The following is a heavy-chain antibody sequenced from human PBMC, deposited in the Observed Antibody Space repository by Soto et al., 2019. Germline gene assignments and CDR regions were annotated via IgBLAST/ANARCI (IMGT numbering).Heavy chain of an antibody. V-gene: IGHV3-9*01. D-gene: IGHD6-13*01. CDR3: AKDIYSSSWYLLGGYYGMDV. CDR2: ISWNSGSI. Sequence: PGGSLRLSCAASGFTFDDYAMHWVRQAPGKGLEWVSGISWNSGSIGYADSVKGRFTISRDNAKNSLYLQMNSLRAEDTALYYCAKDIYSSSWYLLGGYYGMDVWGQGTTVTVSS. CDR1: GFTFDDYA. J-gene: IGHJ6*02.